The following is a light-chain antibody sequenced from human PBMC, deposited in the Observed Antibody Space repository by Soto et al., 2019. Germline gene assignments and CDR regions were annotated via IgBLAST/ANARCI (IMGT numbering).Light chain of an antibody. CDR1: QSVSSSY. CDR3: QQYGSSPAST. J-gene: IGKJ1*01. CDR2: GAS. V-gene: IGKV3-20*01. Sequence: EIVLTPSPGTLSLSQGERATLSCRASQSVSSSYLAWYQQKPGQAPRLLIYGASSRATGIPDRFSGSGSGTDFTLTISRLEPEDFAVYYCQQYGSSPASTFGQGTKVDIK.